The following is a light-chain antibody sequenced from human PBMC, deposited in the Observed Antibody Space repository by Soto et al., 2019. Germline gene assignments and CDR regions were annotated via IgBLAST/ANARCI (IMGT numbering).Light chain of an antibody. J-gene: IGKJ2*01. V-gene: IGKV3D-15*01. CDR2: GAS. Sequence: EIVMTQSPATLSVSPGERATLSCRASQSVSSNLAWYQQKPGQAPRLLIYGASTRVTGIPARFSGSGSGTDFTLTISGLQLEDFATYYCQQTYTTRVYTFGQGTKLEF. CDR1: QSVSSN. CDR3: QQTYTTRVYT.